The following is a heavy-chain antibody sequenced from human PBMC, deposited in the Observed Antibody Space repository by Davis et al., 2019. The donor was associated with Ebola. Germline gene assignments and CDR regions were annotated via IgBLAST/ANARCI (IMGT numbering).Heavy chain of an antibody. D-gene: IGHD3-3*01. CDR3: ARAGHYDFWSGYYYYYYGMDV. CDR2: INHSGST. J-gene: IGHJ6*02. V-gene: IGHV4-34*01. CDR1: GGSFSGYY. Sequence: SETLSLTCAVYGGSFSGYYWSWIRQPPGKGLEWIGEINHSGSTNYNPSLKSRVTISVDTSKNQFSLKLSSVTAADTAVYYCARAGHYDFWSGYYYYYYGMDVWGQGTTVTVSS.